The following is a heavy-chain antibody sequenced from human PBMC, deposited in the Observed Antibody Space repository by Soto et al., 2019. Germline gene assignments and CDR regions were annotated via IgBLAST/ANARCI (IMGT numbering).Heavy chain of an antibody. CDR2: IIPIFRTP. D-gene: IGHD1-1*01. V-gene: IGHV1-69*12. Sequence: QVHLVQSGAEVKKPGSSVKVSCKASGDTFSSFAISWVRQAPGQGLEWMGGIIPIFRTPKYGQKFQGRVTITADEPTRTAYLEPSSLRSEDTAVYYCAREKDREQLGGNYSSALDVRGQGTTVIVSS. CDR1: GDTFSSFA. J-gene: IGHJ6*02. CDR3: AREKDREQLGGNYSSALDV.